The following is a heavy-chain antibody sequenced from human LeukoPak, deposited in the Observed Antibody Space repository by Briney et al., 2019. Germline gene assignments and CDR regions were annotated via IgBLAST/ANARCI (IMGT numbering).Heavy chain of an antibody. CDR1: GFTFSNFG. CDR3: ARNSSGRFDN. J-gene: IGHJ4*02. CDR2: IRYDGSDK. Sequence: PGGSLRLSCAASGFTFSNFGMHWVRQAPGKGLEWAAFIRYDGSDKYYADSVKGRFSISRDNSKNTLYLEMNSLRAEDTAVYYCARNSSGRFDNWGQGTLVTVSS. V-gene: IGHV3-33*08. D-gene: IGHD6-19*01.